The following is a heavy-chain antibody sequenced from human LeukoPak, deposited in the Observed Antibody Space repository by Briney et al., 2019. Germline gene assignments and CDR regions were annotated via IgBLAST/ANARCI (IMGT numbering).Heavy chain of an antibody. D-gene: IGHD6-19*01. CDR3: TGYSAGWSSGGGY. J-gene: IGHJ4*02. CDR2: IYYSGTT. CDR1: GGSISSLTYY. Sequence: SETLSLTCTVSGGSISSLTYYWGWIRQPPGKGREWIASIYYSGTTYYSPSLKSRVAISVNRSNIQFSLRLSSVTAADTAVYFCTGYSAGWSSGGGYWGQGTVVTVSS. V-gene: IGHV4-39*01.